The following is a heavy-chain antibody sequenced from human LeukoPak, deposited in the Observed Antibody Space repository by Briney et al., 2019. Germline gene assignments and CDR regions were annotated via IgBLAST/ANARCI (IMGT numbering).Heavy chain of an antibody. J-gene: IGHJ3*02. Sequence: SETLSLTCTVSGGSISSYYWSWIRQPPGKGLEWIGYVQYNGNTNYNPSLKSRVTISVDTSKNQFSLKLSSVTAADTAVYYCAREGEQQLAYDAFDIWGQGTMVTVSS. CDR2: VQYNGNT. CDR1: GGSISSYY. CDR3: AREGEQQLAYDAFDI. D-gene: IGHD6-13*01. V-gene: IGHV4-59*01.